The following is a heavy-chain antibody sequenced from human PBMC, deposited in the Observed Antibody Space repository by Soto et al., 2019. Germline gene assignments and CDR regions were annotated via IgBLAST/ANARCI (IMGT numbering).Heavy chain of an antibody. V-gene: IGHV4-34*01. CDR3: ASTATSGSYLGGIGY. J-gene: IGHJ4*02. Sequence: SETLSLTCAVYGGSFSGYYWSWIRQPPGKGLEWIGEINHSGSTNYNPSLKSRVTISVDTSKNQFSLKLSSVTAADTAVYYCASTATSGSYLGGIGYWGQGTLVTVPS. D-gene: IGHD1-26*01. CDR1: GGSFSGYY. CDR2: INHSGST.